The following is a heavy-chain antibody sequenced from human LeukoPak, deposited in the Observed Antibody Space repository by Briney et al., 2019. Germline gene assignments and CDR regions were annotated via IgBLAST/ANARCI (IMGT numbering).Heavy chain of an antibody. CDR1: GGSFSGYY. V-gene: IGHV4-34*01. J-gene: IGHJ3*02. CDR2: INHSRST. Sequence: KPSETLSLTCAVYGGSFSGYYWSWIRQPPGKGLEWIGEINHSRSTNYNPSLKSRVTISVDTSKNQFSLKLSSVTAADTAVYYCVREEAFDIWGQGTMVTVSS. CDR3: VREEAFDI.